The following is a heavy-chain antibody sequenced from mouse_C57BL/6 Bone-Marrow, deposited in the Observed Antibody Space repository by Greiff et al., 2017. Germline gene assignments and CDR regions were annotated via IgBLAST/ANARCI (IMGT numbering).Heavy chain of an antibody. CDR3: ARGDYGNHHYAMDY. J-gene: IGHJ4*01. CDR2: IHPNSGST. D-gene: IGHD2-1*01. V-gene: IGHV1-64*01. Sequence: VQLQQPGAELVKPGASVKLSCKASGYTFTSYWMHWVKQRPGQGLEWIGMIHPNSGSTNYNEKFKSKATLTVDRSSSTAYMQLSSLTSEDSAVYYCARGDYGNHHYAMDYWGQGTSVTVSS. CDR1: GYTFTSYW.